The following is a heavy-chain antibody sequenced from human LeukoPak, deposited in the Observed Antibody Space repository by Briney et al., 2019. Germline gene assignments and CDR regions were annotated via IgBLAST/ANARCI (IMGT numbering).Heavy chain of an antibody. D-gene: IGHD5-18*01. V-gene: IGHV3-7*01. CDR1: GLTFSSSW. CDR3: ARDLAYSRLDY. CDR2: INPDGNKK. Sequence: GGPLRLSCAVSGLTFSSSWMDWVRQAPGKGLEWVASINPDGNKKYSADSVKGRFTISRDNAENSLYLQMNSLRVEDTAFYYCARDLAYSRLDYWGQGMLVTVSS. J-gene: IGHJ4*02.